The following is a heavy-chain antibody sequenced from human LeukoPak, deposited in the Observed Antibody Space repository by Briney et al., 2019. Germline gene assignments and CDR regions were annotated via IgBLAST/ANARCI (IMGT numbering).Heavy chain of an antibody. Sequence: PSETLSLTCSVFGGSISSTTYYWVWIRQPPGKGLECIASIHYTGRAYYNPSLKSRVTISADTSKNHFSLKLSSVTAADTAVYYCARDQMYCSGGSCYSYFDSWGQGSMVTVSS. CDR2: IHYTGRA. D-gene: IGHD2-15*01. J-gene: IGHJ4*02. V-gene: IGHV4-39*02. CDR3: ARDQMYCSGGSCYSYFDS. CDR1: GGSISSTTYY.